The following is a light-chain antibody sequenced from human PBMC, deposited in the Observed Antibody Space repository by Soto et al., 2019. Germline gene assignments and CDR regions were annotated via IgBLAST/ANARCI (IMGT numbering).Light chain of an antibody. CDR2: LGS. CDR1: QSLLHSNGYNY. CDR3: MAALPRPLT. J-gene: IGKJ4*01. Sequence: DIVMTQSPLSLPVTPGEPASISCRSSQSLLHSNGYNYLDWYLQKPGQSPQLLIYLGSSRASGVPDRFSGSGSGTDFTLKISRVEAEEVGVYYCMAALPRPLTFGGGTKVEIK. V-gene: IGKV2-28*01.